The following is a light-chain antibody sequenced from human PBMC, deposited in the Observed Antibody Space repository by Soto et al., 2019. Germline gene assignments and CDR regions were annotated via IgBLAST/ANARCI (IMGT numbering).Light chain of an antibody. CDR1: SSDLGIYNY. Sequence: LTQPASVSGSPGQSIAISCSGSSSDLGIYNYVSWYQRHPGKVPKLIIFEVTNRPSGVSNRFSGSKSGNTASLTISGLQAEDEADYYCSSYTTSSTRVFGTGTKVTVL. J-gene: IGLJ1*01. CDR2: EVT. V-gene: IGLV2-14*01. CDR3: SSYTTSSTRV.